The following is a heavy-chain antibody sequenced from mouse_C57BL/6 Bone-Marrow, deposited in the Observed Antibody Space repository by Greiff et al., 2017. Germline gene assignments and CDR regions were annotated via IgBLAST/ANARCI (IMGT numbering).Heavy chain of an antibody. V-gene: IGHV14-4*01. Sequence: VQLQQSGAELVRPGASVKLSCTASGFNIKDDYMHWVKQRPEQGLEWIGWIDPENGDTEYASKFQGKATITADTSYNTAYLQLSSLTSEDTAVYYCTSDDFDVWGTGTTVTVSS. D-gene: IGHD3-2*02. CDR2: IDPENGDT. CDR3: TSDDFDV. CDR1: GFNIKDDY. J-gene: IGHJ1*03.